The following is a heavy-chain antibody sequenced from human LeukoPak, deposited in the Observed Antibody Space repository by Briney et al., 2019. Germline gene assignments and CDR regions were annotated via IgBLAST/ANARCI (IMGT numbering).Heavy chain of an antibody. CDR2: ISSSGSTI. CDR3: ARELVVKQDLAY. D-gene: IGHD2-15*01. V-gene: IGHV3-48*03. J-gene: IGHJ4*02. Sequence: PGGSLRLSCAASGFTFSTYEMSWVRQAPGKGLEWVSYISSSGSTIFYADSVMGRFTISRDNAKNSLYLQMNSLRAEDTAVYYCARELVVKQDLAYWGQGTLVTVSS. CDR1: GFTFSTYE.